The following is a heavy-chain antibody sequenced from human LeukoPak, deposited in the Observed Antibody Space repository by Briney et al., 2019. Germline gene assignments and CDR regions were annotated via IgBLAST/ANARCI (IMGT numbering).Heavy chain of an antibody. Sequence: GGSLRLSCAASGFTFDDYAMHWVRQAPGKGLEWVSSISWNTGSIAYADSVKGRFTISRDNAKNSLYLQMNSLRAEDTAMYYCARDSAGNDYWGQGTLVTVSS. CDR2: ISWNTGSI. CDR3: ARDSAGNDY. V-gene: IGHV3-9*01. J-gene: IGHJ4*02. D-gene: IGHD6-13*01. CDR1: GFTFDDYA.